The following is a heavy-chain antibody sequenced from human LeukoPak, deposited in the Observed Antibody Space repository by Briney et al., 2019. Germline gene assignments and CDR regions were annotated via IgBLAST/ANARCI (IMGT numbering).Heavy chain of an antibody. J-gene: IGHJ4*02. V-gene: IGHV4-39*02. CDR3: ARSSGTGTFSY. Sequence: SETLSLTCTVSGDSISRSTYYWAWIRQPPGKGLEWIGSVYYGRSPYFNPSLESRATISVDTSKNHFSPKMSSVTAADTAVYYCARSSGTGTFSYWGQGTLVTVSS. CDR1: GDSISRSTYY. D-gene: IGHD6-25*01. CDR2: VYYGRSP.